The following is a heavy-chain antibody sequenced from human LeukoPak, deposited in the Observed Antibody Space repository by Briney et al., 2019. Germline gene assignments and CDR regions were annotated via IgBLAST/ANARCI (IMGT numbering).Heavy chain of an antibody. CDR2: ISAYNGNT. D-gene: IGHD3-22*01. CDR1: GYTFTSYG. J-gene: IGHJ4*02. V-gene: IGHV1-18*01. Sequence: EASVKVSCKASGYTFTSYGISWVRQAPGQGLEWMGWISAYNGNTNYAQKLQGRVTMTTDTSTSTAYMELRSLRSDDTAVYYCARDFLSGDSSGYYYFPVYWGQGTLVTVSS. CDR3: ARDFLSGDSSGYYYFPVY.